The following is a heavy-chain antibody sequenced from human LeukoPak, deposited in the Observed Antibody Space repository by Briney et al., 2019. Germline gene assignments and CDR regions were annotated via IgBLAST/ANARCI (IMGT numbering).Heavy chain of an antibody. Sequence: GGSLRLSCEVAGFTFSSYSMNWVRQAPGKGLEWVSSISSSSGYIDYADSVKGRFTISRDNAKDSLFLRMDSLRVEDTAVYYCARDRNGATMKRGVNLDYWGQGTLVTVSS. CDR2: ISSSSGYI. D-gene: IGHD3-10*01. J-gene: IGHJ4*02. CDR3: ARDRNGATMKRGVNLDY. CDR1: GFTFSSYS. V-gene: IGHV3-21*01.